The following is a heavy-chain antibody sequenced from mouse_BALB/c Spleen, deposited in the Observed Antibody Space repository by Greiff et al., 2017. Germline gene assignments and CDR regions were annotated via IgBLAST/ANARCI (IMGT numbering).Heavy chain of an antibody. D-gene: IGHD3-1*01. CDR1: GYTFTSYW. CDR2: IYPSDSYT. J-gene: IGHJ1*01. CDR3: TRGGYGYGYFDV. V-gene: IGHV1-69*02. Sequence: VQLQQPGAELVRPGASVKLSCKASGYTFTSYWINWVKQRPGQGLEWIGNIYPSDSYTNYNQKFKDKATLTVDKSSSTAYMQLSSPTSEDSAVYYCTRGGYGYGYFDVWGAGTTVTVSS.